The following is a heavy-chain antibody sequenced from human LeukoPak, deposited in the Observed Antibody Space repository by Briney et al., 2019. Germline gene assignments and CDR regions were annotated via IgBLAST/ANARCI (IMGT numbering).Heavy chain of an antibody. CDR2: INTNSGGT. V-gene: IGHV1-2*02. J-gene: IGHJ4*02. CDR1: GYTFTIHH. D-gene: IGHD6-13*01. CDR3: ARDYSTSSWDN. Sequence: ASVKVSCKTSGYTFTIHHIQWVRQAPGQGLEWRGWINTNSGGTIYSQKFQGRITMTRDPSITTAYMELSSLRSDDTAVYYCARDYSTSSWDNWGQGTLVTVSS.